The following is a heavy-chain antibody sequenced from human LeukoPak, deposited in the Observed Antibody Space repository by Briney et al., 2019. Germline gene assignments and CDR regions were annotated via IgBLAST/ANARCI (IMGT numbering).Heavy chain of an antibody. CDR1: GLTFCTYA. Sequence: PGGSLRLSCAASGLTFCTYAMHWVRQAPGKGLEWVSAISGSGGSTYNADAVKGRFTISTDSYKNTLYLQLNSLRAQDTAVYYSAKDRGKASPGRYYFDDGGQGSLVTVSS. CDR3: AKDRGKASPGRYYFDD. D-gene: IGHD3-16*01. V-gene: IGHV3-23*01. J-gene: IGHJ4*02. CDR2: ISGSGGST.